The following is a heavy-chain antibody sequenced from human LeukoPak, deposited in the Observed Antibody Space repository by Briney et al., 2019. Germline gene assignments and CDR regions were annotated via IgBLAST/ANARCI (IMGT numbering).Heavy chain of an antibody. V-gene: IGHV1-69*05. Sequence: SVKVSCKASGGTFSSYAISWVRQAPGQGLEWMGGIIPIFGRANYAQKFQGRVTITTDETTSTAYMELSSLRSEDTAVYYCASLIKKKDIVVVPAAAISLHYYYYYMDVWGKGTTVTVSS. J-gene: IGHJ6*03. CDR2: IIPIFGRA. D-gene: IGHD2-2*01. CDR1: GGTFSSYA. CDR3: ASLIKKKDIVVVPAAAISLHYYYYYMDV.